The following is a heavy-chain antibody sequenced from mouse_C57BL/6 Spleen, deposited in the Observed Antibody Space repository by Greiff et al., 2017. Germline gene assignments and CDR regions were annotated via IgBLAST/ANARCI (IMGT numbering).Heavy chain of an antibody. D-gene: IGHD2-1*01. CDR2: IDPSDSYT. CDR1: GYTFTSYW. CDR3: ALYYGNSLGAY. V-gene: IGHV1-69*01. Sequence: QVQLQQPGPELVMPGASVKLSCKASGYTFTSYWMHWVKQRPGQGLEWIGEIDPSDSYTNYNQKFKGKSTLTVDKSSSTAYMQLISQTSEDSAVYYCALYYGNSLGAYWGQGTLVTVSA. J-gene: IGHJ3*01.